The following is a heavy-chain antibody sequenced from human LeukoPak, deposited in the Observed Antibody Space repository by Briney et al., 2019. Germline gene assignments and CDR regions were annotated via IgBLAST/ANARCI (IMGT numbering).Heavy chain of an antibody. CDR1: SYSINSGYY. D-gene: IGHD3-10*01. J-gene: IGHJ6*03. CDR3: ARVTESYGSGRRHNYYYYYMDV. Sequence: SETLSLTCTVSSYSINSGYYWGWIRQPPGKGLEWIGNIYRSGSTNYNPSLKSRVTISVDMSKNQFSLKLSSVTAADTAVYYCARVTESYGSGRRHNYYYYYMDVRGKGTTVTISS. CDR2: IYRSGST. V-gene: IGHV4-38-2*02.